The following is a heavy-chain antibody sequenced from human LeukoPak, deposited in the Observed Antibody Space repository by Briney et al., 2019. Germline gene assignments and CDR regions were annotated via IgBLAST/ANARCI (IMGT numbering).Heavy chain of an antibody. J-gene: IGHJ2*01. D-gene: IGHD1-26*01. CDR1: GFTFSTYW. Sequence: GSLRLSCAASGFTFSTYWMSWVRQAPGKGPEWVANIKQDGSEKYYVDSVKGRFTISRDNAKNSLYLQMNSLRAEDTAVYYCAREGGSLGEYFDLWGRGTLVTVSS. CDR2: IKQDGSEK. CDR3: AREGGSLGEYFDL. V-gene: IGHV3-7*01.